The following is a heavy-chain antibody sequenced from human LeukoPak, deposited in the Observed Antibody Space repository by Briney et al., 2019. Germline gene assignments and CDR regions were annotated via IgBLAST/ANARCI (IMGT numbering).Heavy chain of an antibody. CDR3: AKDSWGGSSSFFLLPIDY. V-gene: IGHV3-7*01. CDR1: GFTLRSYW. D-gene: IGHD6-6*01. CDR2: IREDGNEE. Sequence: GGSLRLSCVASGFTLRSYWMSWVRQAPGKGLEWVANIREDGNEEYYVDSVKGRFTISRDNAQNSLWLQMNSLRAEDTAVYYCAKDSWGGSSSFFLLPIDYWGQGTLVTVSS. J-gene: IGHJ4*02.